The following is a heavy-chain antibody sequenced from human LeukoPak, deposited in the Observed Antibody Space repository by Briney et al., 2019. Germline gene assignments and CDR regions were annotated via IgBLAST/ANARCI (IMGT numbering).Heavy chain of an antibody. CDR1: GFTFSSHA. V-gene: IGHV3-23*01. Sequence: SGGSLRLSCAASGFTFSSHALSWVRQAPGKGLEWASSLSGSGYNTYYADSVKGRFTISRDNSKNTVYLQMNSLRAEDTAVYYCAKDPYGTRYFDYWGQGTLVTVSS. CDR3: AKDPYGTRYFDY. J-gene: IGHJ4*02. CDR2: LSGSGYNT. D-gene: IGHD2-2*01.